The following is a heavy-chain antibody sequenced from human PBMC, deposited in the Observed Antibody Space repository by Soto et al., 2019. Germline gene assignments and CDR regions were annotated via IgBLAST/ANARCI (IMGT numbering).Heavy chain of an antibody. V-gene: IGHV3-33*06. J-gene: IGHJ3*01. CDR1: GFTFSRYG. Sequence: QVQLVESGGGVVQPGRSMRLSCAASGFTFSRYGMHWVRQAPGKGLEWVAVTWYDGSDKYYADSVKGRFTISRDNSKKTLDLQMSSLRAEDTAVYFCAKYLSSSFDAFDFWGQGPMVTVSS. CDR3: AKYLSSSFDAFDF. D-gene: IGHD6-13*01. CDR2: TWYDGSDK.